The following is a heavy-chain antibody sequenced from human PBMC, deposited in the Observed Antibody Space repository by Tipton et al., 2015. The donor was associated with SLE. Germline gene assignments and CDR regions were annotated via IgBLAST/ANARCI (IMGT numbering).Heavy chain of an antibody. V-gene: IGHV3-23*01. CDR1: GFTFSSYA. J-gene: IGHJ3*02. D-gene: IGHD6-19*01. CDR3: AKGEAWLPLSAFDI. CDR2: ISGSGGST. Sequence: GSLRLSCAASGFTFSSYAMSWVRQAPGKGLQWVSTISGSGGSTHYADSVKGRFTIARDNSKNTLYLQMSSLRAEDTAVYYCAKGEAWLPLSAFDIWGQGTMVTVSS.